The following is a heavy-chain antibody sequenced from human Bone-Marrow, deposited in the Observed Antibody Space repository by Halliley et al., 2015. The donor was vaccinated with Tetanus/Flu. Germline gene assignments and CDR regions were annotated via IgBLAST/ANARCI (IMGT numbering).Heavy chain of an antibody. J-gene: IGHJ4*02. CDR2: SNGGTGNT. V-gene: IGHV1-3*01. CDR3: ARGCCRNSRSLGGF. Sequence: WMGWSNGGTGNTKYSQKFQGRVTITSEASATTAYMELSSLGFEDTAVYYCARGCCRNSRSLGGFWGQGTLVTVSS. D-gene: IGHD6-25*01.